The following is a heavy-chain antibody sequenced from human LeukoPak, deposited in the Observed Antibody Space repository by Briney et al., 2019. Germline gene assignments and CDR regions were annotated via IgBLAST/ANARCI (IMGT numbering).Heavy chain of an antibody. Sequence: PGGSLRLSCAASGFTFSSYSMNWVRQAPGKGLEWVSYISSSTSSNIYYADSVKGRFTISRDNAQNSLFLQMNSLRDEDTAVYYCARGAGWILGVVLYYYGMDVWGQGTTVTVSS. V-gene: IGHV3-48*02. J-gene: IGHJ6*02. CDR1: GFTFSSYS. CDR3: ARGAGWILGVVLYYYGMDV. CDR2: ISSSTSSNI. D-gene: IGHD3-3*01.